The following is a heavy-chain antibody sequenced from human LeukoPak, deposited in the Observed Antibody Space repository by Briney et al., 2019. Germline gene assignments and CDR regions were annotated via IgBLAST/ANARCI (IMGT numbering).Heavy chain of an antibody. V-gene: IGHV3-23*01. J-gene: IGHJ4*02. Sequence: GGSLRLSCAASGFTFSSYAMSWVRQAPGKGLEWVSAISGSGGSTYYADSVKGRFTISRDNSKDTLYLQMNSLRAEDTAVYYCAKAPLRAVAGISDYWGQGTLVTVSS. CDR3: AKAPLRAVAGISDY. CDR2: ISGSGGST. D-gene: IGHD6-19*01. CDR1: GFTFSSYA.